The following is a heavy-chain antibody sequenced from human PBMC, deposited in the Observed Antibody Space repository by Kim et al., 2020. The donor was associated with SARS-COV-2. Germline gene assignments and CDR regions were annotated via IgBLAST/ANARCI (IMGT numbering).Heavy chain of an antibody. V-gene: IGHV3-30*02. CDR3: SKASPSGSCSGYFDY. Sequence: DAVNVRFTITRDNAKNTLYLQMNSLRAEDTAVYCCSKASPSGSCSGYFDYWGQGTLVTVSS. D-gene: IGHD1-26*01. J-gene: IGHJ4*02.